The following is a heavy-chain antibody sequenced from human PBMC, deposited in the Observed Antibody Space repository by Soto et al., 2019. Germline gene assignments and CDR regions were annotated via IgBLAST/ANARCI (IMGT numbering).Heavy chain of an antibody. CDR2: ISSTSHHT. Sequence: EVQLVESGGGLGKPGGSLRLSCAASGFTFSSRSLNWVRQAPGKGLEWVSSISSTSHHTQYADSVKGRFTISRDNARNSLHLQMDSLRAEDTAVYYCVPDVVAIAAKGYWGQGTLVTVSA. V-gene: IGHV3-21*01. D-gene: IGHD2-15*01. CDR1: GFTFSSRS. CDR3: VPDVVAIAAKGY. J-gene: IGHJ4*02.